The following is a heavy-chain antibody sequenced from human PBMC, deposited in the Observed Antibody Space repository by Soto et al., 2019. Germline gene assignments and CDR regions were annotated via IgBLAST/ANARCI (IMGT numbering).Heavy chain of an antibody. CDR3: ARGNEYGDYYFDH. CDR1: GGSISYYY. CDR2: IYYSGST. J-gene: IGHJ4*02. D-gene: IGHD4-17*01. Sequence: SETLSLTCTVSGGSISYYYWSWIRQPPGKGLEWIGYIYYSGSTNYNPSLKSRVTISVDTSKNQFSLKLSSVTAADTAVYYCARGNEYGDYYFDHWGQGNLVTVSS. V-gene: IGHV4-59*01.